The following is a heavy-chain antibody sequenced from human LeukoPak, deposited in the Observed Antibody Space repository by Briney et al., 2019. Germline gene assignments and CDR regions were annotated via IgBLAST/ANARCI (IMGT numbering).Heavy chain of an antibody. D-gene: IGHD3-22*01. CDR1: GGSISSYY. V-gene: IGHV4-59*01. Sequence: SETLSLTCTVSGGSISSYYWSWIRQPPGKGLGWVGYIHSGGGTNYNPSLKSRLTISIDTSKSQFSLKLSSVTAADTAVYYCARGTMMVGPWGQGTLVTVSS. CDR2: IHSGGGT. CDR3: ARGTMMVGP. J-gene: IGHJ5*02.